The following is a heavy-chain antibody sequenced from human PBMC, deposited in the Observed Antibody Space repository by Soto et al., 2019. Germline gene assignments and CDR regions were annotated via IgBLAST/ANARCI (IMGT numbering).Heavy chain of an antibody. CDR3: ARRVSSSVYYYYVMDV. CDR1: GYSFTSYW. V-gene: IGHV5-10-1*01. CDR2: IDPSDSYT. Sequence: PGESLKISCKGSGYSFTSYWISWVRQMPVKGLEWMGRIDPSDSYTNYSPSFQGHVTISADNSISTAYLQWSSLKASDTAMYYCARRVSSSVYYYYVMDVWGQGTSVTVSS. J-gene: IGHJ6*02. D-gene: IGHD6-6*01.